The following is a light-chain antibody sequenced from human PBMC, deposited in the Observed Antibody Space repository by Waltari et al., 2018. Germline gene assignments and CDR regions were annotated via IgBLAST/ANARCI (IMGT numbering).Light chain of an antibody. CDR1: QSVTNY. Sequence: DIVLTQSPAILSLSTGERASLSCRASQSVTNYLAWYQQKPGQAPRLLIYDTSNRATGIPARFSGSGFGTDFTLTISSLEPEDFAVYYCQQCRNWPLTFGGGTKVEIK. CDR3: QQCRNWPLT. V-gene: IGKV3-11*01. CDR2: DTS. J-gene: IGKJ4*01.